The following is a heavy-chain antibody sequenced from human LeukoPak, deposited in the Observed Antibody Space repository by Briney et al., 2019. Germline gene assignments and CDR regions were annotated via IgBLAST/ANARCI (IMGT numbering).Heavy chain of an antibody. CDR1: GGSFSGYF. V-gene: IGHV4-34*01. CDR3: ARGFLGYYFDY. D-gene: IGHD3-3*01. Sequence: SETLSLTCAVYGGSFSGYFWSWIRQPPGKGLEWIGEINHSGSTNYNPPLKSRVTISVDTSKNQFSLKLSSVTAADTVVYYCARGFLGYYFDYWGQGTLVTVSS. CDR2: INHSGST. J-gene: IGHJ4*02.